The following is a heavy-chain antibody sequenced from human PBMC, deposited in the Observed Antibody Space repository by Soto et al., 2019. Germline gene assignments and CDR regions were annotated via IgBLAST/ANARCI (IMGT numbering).Heavy chain of an antibody. D-gene: IGHD3-3*01. Sequence: PSETLSLTCTVSGGSISSSSYYWGWIRQPPGKGLEWIGSIYYSGSTYYNPSLKSRVTISVDTSKNQFSLKLSSVTAADTAVYYCARHWDITIFVVVKFGRPNYGMDLWVQGTTVTASS. CDR2: IYYSGST. CDR3: ARHWDITIFVVVKFGRPNYGMDL. CDR1: GGSISSSSYY. J-gene: IGHJ6*02. V-gene: IGHV4-39*01.